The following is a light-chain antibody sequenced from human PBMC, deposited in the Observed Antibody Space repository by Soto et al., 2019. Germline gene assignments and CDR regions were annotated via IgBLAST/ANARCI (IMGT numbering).Light chain of an antibody. Sequence: QSVLTQPASVSGSPGQSITISCIGTSSDVGAYNRVSWYRQHPGKAPKLMIYDVSSRPSGVSNRFSGSKSGNTAFLTISRLQAEDEADYYCSSFTSTTTLDVFGTGTKVTVL. J-gene: IGLJ1*01. CDR1: SSDVGAYNR. CDR2: DVS. V-gene: IGLV2-14*03. CDR3: SSFTSTTTLDV.